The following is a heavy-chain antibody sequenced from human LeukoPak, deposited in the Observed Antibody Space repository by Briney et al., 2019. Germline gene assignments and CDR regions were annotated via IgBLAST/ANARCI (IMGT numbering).Heavy chain of an antibody. CDR2: INHSGGT. V-gene: IGHV4-34*01. Sequence: SETLSLTCTLYGDSFNDYYWSWIRQPPGKGLEWIGEINHSGGTHYNPSLWSRLTISIDTSKHQFSLQVTSVTAADTGVYFCARVSDIMISFGGAISYFDNWDQGALVTVSS. D-gene: IGHD3-16*02. CDR1: GDSFNDYY. CDR3: ARVSDIMISFGGAISYFDN. J-gene: IGHJ4*02.